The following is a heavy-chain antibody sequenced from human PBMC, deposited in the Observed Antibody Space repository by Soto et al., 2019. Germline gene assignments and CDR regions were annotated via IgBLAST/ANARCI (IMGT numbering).Heavy chain of an antibody. J-gene: IGHJ4*02. CDR1: GFTFSSYA. CDR3: AKYTHEEGGRLRGYFDY. Sequence: EVQLLESGGGLVQPGGSLRLSCAASGFTFSSYAMSWVRQAPGKGLEWVSAISGSGGSTYYADSVKGRFTISGDNPKNRLYLQMNSLRAEDTAVYYCAKYTHEEGGRLRGYFDYWGQGTLVTVSS. V-gene: IGHV3-23*01. D-gene: IGHD2-2*02. CDR2: ISGSGGST.